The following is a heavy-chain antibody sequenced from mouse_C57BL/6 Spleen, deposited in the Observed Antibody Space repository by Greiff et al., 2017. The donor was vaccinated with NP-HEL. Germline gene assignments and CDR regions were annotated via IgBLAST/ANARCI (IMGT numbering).Heavy chain of an antibody. CDR2: IYPGSGST. V-gene: IGHV1-55*01. Sequence: QVQLQQSGAELVKPGASVKMSCKASGYTFTSYWITWVKQRPGQGLEWIGDIYPGSGSTNYTEKFKSKATLTVDTSSSTAYMQLSSLTSEDSAVYDCARRYYGSSYDYAMDYWGQGTSVTVSS. J-gene: IGHJ4*01. CDR3: ARRYYGSSYDYAMDY. CDR1: GYTFTSYW. D-gene: IGHD1-1*01.